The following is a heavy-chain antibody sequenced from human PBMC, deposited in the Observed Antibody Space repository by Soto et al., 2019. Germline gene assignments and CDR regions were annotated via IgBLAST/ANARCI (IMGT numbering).Heavy chain of an antibody. Sequence: SETLSLTCTVSGGSISSGGYYWSWIRQHPGKGLEWIGYIYYSGSTYYNPSLKSRVTISVDTSKNQFSLKLSSVTAADTAVYYCARGVGFSSWYFDYWGQGTLVTVSS. D-gene: IGHD6-13*01. CDR1: GGSISSGGYY. CDR2: IYYSGST. V-gene: IGHV4-31*03. J-gene: IGHJ4*02. CDR3: ARGVGFSSWYFDY.